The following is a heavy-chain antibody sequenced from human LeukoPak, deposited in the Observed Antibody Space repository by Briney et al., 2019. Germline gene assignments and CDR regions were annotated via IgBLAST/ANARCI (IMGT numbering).Heavy chain of an antibody. CDR1: GYTFTGYY. D-gene: IGHD6-19*01. J-gene: IGHJ3*02. Sequence: ASVKVSCKASGYTFTGYYMHWVRQVPGQGLEWMGWINPNSGGTNYAQKFQGRVTMTRDTSISTAYMELSRLRSDDTAVYYCARVFRQWLVRNAFDIWGQGTMVTVSS. V-gene: IGHV1-2*02. CDR2: INPNSGGT. CDR3: ARVFRQWLVRNAFDI.